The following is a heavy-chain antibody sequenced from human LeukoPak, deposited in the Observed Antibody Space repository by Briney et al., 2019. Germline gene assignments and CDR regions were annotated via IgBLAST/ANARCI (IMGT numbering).Heavy chain of an antibody. Sequence: GGSLRLSCAASGFTFTTYWMTWVRQAPGKGLEWVSYISSSGSTIYYADSVKGRFTISRDNAKNSLYLQMNSLRAEDTAVYYCAELGITMIGGVWGKGTTVTISS. J-gene: IGHJ6*04. CDR2: ISSSGSTI. D-gene: IGHD3-10*02. CDR1: GFTFTTYW. CDR3: AELGITMIGGV. V-gene: IGHV3-48*03.